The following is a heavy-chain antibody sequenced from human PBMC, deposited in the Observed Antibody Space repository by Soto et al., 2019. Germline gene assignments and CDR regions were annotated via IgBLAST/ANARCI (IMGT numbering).Heavy chain of an antibody. CDR3: ARNWNLALVPAAYFDS. Sequence: ETLSLTCTVSNFSVLTSIYYWAWIRQPPGKGLEWVGTVYYTGTTYYNPSLQSRVTISIDTSKNQFSLNLNSVTAADTAVYYCARNWNLALVPAAYFDSWGQGTLVTVSS. CDR1: NFSVLTSIYY. D-gene: IGHD2-2*01. V-gene: IGHV4-39*01. J-gene: IGHJ4*02. CDR2: VYYTGTT.